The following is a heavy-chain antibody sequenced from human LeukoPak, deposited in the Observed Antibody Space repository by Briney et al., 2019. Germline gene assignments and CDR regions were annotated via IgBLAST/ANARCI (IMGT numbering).Heavy chain of an antibody. CDR2: INYSGST. Sequence: SQTLSLTCTVAGGSISSYYWSWIRQPPGKGLEWIGYINYSGSTDYSPSLKSRATIPVDTSKNKFSLNLSSLTAADTAVYYCVSSDFWSGYPLFYYYYMDVWGKGATVTVSS. D-gene: IGHD3-3*01. J-gene: IGHJ6*03. V-gene: IGHV4-59*01. CDR1: GGSISSYY. CDR3: VSSDFWSGYPLFYYYYMDV.